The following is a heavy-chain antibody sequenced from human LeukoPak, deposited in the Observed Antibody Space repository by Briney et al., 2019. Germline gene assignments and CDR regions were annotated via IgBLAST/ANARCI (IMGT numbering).Heavy chain of an antibody. J-gene: IGHJ3*02. D-gene: IGHD3-22*01. CDR2: INPSGGST. CDR3: ARVPPFITMIVVVTLVAFDI. V-gene: IGHV1-46*01. CDR1: GYTFTSYY. Sequence: ASVKVSCKASGYTFTSYYRHWVRQAPGQGLEWMGIINPSGGSTSYAQKFQGRVTMTRDTSTSTVYMELSSLRSEDTAVYYCARVPPFITMIVVVTLVAFDIWGQGTMVTVSS.